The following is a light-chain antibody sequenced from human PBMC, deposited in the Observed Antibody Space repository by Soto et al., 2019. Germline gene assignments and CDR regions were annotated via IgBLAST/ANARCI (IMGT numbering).Light chain of an antibody. J-gene: IGKJ1*01. V-gene: IGKV3-20*01. CDR3: QQYGSSKT. CDR1: QSVSSSY. CDR2: GAS. Sequence: IVLTQSPGTLSLSPGERATLSCRASQSVSSSYLAWYHQNPGQAPRLLIYGASSRATGIPDRFSGSGSGTDFTLTISRLEPEGFAVYYCQQYGSSKTFGQGTKVEIK.